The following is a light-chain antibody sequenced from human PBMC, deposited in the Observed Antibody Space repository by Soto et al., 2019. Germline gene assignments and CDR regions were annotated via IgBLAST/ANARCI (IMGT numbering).Light chain of an antibody. J-gene: IGLJ2*01. V-gene: IGLV2-11*01. CDR1: RSDVGGYNY. CDR2: DVT. CDR3: CSYGGNYSWL. Sequence: QSALTQPRSVSGSPGQSVTISCTGTRSDVGGYNYVSWFQQHPDKAPKLMIYDVTKRPSGVPDRFSGSKSGNTASLTISGLQAEDEADYYCCSYGGNYSWLFGGGTKLTVL.